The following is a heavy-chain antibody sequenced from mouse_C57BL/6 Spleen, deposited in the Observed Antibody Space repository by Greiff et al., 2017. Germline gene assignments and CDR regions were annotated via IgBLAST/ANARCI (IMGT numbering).Heavy chain of an antibody. CDR3: ARLGYASDY. CDR2: IDPTDSYT. D-gene: IGHD4-1*01. J-gene: IGHJ4*01. V-gene: IGHV1-50*01. CDR1: GYTFTSYW. Sequence: QVQLQQPGAELVKPGASVKLSCKASGYTFTSYWMQWVKQRPGQGLEWIGEIDPTDSYTNYNQKFKGKATLTVDTSSSTAYMQLSSLTSEDSAVYYCARLGYASDYWGQGTSVTGSS.